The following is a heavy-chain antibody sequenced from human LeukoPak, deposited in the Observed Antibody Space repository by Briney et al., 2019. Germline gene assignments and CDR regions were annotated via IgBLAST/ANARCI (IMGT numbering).Heavy chain of an antibody. CDR3: ARGGIVVVPAARPFDY. J-gene: IGHJ4*02. CDR2: INHSGST. CDR1: GGSFSGYY. Sequence: PSETLSLTCAVYGGSFSGYYWSWIRQPPGKGLEWIGEINHSGSTNYNPSLKSRVTISVDTSKNQFSLKLRSVTAADTAVYYCARGGIVVVPAARPFDYWGQGTLVTVSS. D-gene: IGHD2-2*02. V-gene: IGHV4-34*01.